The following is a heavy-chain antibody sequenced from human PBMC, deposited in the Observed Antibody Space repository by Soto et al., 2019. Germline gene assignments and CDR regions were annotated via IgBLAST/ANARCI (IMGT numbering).Heavy chain of an antibody. D-gene: IGHD6-19*01. CDR3: ARGRLEGWYELAFDI. J-gene: IGHJ3*02. CDR2: INHSGST. Sequence: PSETLALTCTVSGGSISSYYWSWIRQPPGKGLEWIGEINHSGSTNYNPSLKSRVTISVDTSKNQFSLKLSSVTAADTAVYYCARGRLEGWYELAFDIWGQGTMVTVSS. CDR1: GGSISSYY. V-gene: IGHV4-34*01.